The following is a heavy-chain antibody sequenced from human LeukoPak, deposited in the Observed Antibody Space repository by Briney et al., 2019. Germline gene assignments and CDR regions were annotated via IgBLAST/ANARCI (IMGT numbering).Heavy chain of an antibody. CDR3: ARHKGTEVAIPPLLDH. CDR1: GATINNYNYY. Sequence: WETLSLTCTASGATINNYNYYWVRDPQPQGKGLEWIRSINYSGATYYNASHKSRVTISVDTSENQLSLQVNSVTGADTAVYYGARHKGTEVAIPPLLDHWGQGTLVTVSS. D-gene: IGHD2-21*01. V-gene: IGHV4-39*01. J-gene: IGHJ4*02. CDR2: INYSGAT.